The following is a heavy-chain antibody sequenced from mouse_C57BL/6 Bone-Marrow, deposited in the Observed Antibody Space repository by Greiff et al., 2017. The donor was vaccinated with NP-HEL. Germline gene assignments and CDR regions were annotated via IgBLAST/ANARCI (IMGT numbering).Heavy chain of an antibody. Sequence: VQLKQSGPELVKPGASVKISCKASGYTFTDYYMNWVKQSPGKSLEWIGDINPNNGGTSYNQKFKGKATLTVDTSSSTAYMELRSLTSEDSAVYYCARSRYGWLLPLDYFDYWGQGTTLTVSA. D-gene: IGHD2-3*01. CDR2: INPNNGGT. CDR1: GYTFTDYY. CDR3: ARSRYGWLLPLDYFDY. V-gene: IGHV1-26*01. J-gene: IGHJ2*01.